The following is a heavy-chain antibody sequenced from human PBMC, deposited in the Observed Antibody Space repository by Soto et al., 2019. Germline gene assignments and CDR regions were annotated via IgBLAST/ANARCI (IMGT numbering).Heavy chain of an antibody. J-gene: IGHJ4*02. Sequence: ASVKVSCKASGYTFSNYGIHWVRQAPGQRLEWMGLINAGNGNTKYSQKFQGRVTLTRDTSASTAYMELSSLRSEDTAVYYCAVGIQLWLFDYWGQGTLVTVSS. D-gene: IGHD5-18*01. CDR2: INAGNGNT. V-gene: IGHV1-3*01. CDR1: GYTFSNYG. CDR3: AVGIQLWLFDY.